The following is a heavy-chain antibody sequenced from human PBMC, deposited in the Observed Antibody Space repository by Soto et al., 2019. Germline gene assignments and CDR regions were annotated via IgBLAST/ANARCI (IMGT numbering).Heavy chain of an antibody. V-gene: IGHV1-2*04. CDR3: ARSVIAAWHYYGMDV. Sequence: GASVKVSCKASGYTFTGYYMHWVRQAPGQGLEWMGWINPNSGGTNYAQKFQGWVTMTRDTSISTAYMELSRLRSDDTAVYYCARSVIAAWHYYGMDVWGQGTTVTVSS. CDR2: INPNSGGT. CDR1: GYTFTGYY. J-gene: IGHJ6*02. D-gene: IGHD6-13*01.